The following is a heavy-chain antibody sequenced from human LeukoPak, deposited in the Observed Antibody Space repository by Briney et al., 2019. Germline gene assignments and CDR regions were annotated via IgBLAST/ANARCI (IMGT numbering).Heavy chain of an antibody. D-gene: IGHD4-17*01. J-gene: IGHJ4*02. CDR1: GFTFSSYA. CDR2: ISYDGSNK. Sequence: PGRSLRLSCAASGFTFSSYAMHWVRQAPGKGLEWVAVISYDGSNKYYADSMKGRFTISRDNSKNTLYLQMNSLRAEDTAVYYCARSFGYGDYGWGLDYWGQRTLVTVSS. V-gene: IGHV3-30*01. CDR3: ARSFGYGDYGWGLDY.